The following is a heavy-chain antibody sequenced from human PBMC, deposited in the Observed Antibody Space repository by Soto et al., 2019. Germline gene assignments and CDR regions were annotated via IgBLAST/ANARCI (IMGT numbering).Heavy chain of an antibody. V-gene: IGHV1-69*02. Sequence: QVQLVQSGAEVKKPGSSVKVSCKASGGTFSSYTISWVRQAPGQGLEWMGRIIPILGIANYAQKFQGRVTITADKSTSTAYMELSSLXXXXXXXXXXXXXXXXXXXXXXXXXXXWXQGTLVTVSS. CDR1: GGTFSSYT. J-gene: IGHJ4*02. CDR3: XXXXXXXXXXXXXXXXX. CDR2: IIPILGIA.